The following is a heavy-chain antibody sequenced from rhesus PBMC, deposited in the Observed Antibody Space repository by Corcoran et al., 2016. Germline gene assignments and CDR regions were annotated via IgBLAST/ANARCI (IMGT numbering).Heavy chain of an antibody. CDR1: GGSFRGYY. CDR2: IDGNIAVT. Sequence: QLQLQESGPGLVKPPETLSLTCAVSGGSFRGYYWSWIRQTPGKGLGWIGSIDGNIAVTKYNPSLKSRVTIAKDTSKNQCSLKLSSVTAADTAVYYCARHRELEDGLDSWGQGVVVTVSA. CDR3: ARHRELEDGLDS. D-gene: IGHD1-1*01. J-gene: IGHJ6*01. V-gene: IGHV4-81*01.